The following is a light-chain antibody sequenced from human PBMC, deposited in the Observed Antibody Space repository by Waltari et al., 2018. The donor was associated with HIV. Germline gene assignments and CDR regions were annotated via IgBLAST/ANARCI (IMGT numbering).Light chain of an antibody. V-gene: IGKV2-28*01. J-gene: IGKJ5*01. CDR1: QSLLHSNEYTY. CDR3: MQALQTPPT. Sequence: DIVMTQSPVSLPVTPGEPASISCRSSQSLLHSNEYTYLDWYLQKPGQSPQLLIYLVSHRASRVPDRFSGSGSDTDFMLRISRVEPEDVGVYYCMQALQTPPTFGQGTRLEI. CDR2: LVS.